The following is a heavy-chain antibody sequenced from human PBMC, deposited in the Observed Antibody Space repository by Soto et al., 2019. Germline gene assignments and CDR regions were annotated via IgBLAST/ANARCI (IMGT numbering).Heavy chain of an antibody. J-gene: IGHJ5*02. V-gene: IGHV3-23*01. Sequence: GGSLRLSCAASGFSFSIYAMNWVRQAPGKGLEWVSGISGGGGSTYHADSVKGRFTISRDNSKNTLYLQMNSLRAEDTAVFYCAKVPTSYESSAQFPPWAREPRFTVSS. CDR3: AKVPTSYESSAQFPP. D-gene: IGHD3-22*01. CDR2: ISGGGGST. CDR1: GFSFSIYA.